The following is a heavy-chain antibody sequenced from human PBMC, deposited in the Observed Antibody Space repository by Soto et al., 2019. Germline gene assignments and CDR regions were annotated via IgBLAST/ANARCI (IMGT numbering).Heavy chain of an antibody. CDR2: ISGDGSIK. J-gene: IGHJ4*02. V-gene: IGHV3-30*04. CDR1: GFSFTRYA. Sequence: QVQLVESGGGMVQPGRSLRLSCAASGFSFTRYAMHWVRQAPGKGLEWVAVISGDGSIKHYADSVKGRFTISRDNSKNTLYLQMNSLRAEDTAVYSCVRDREEGGYSSSSGDYWGQGTLVSVSS. D-gene: IGHD6-6*01. CDR3: VRDREEGGYSSSSGDY.